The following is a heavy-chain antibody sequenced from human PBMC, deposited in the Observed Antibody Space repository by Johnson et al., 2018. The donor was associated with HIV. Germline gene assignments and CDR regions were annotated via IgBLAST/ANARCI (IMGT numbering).Heavy chain of an antibody. V-gene: IGHV3-11*04. D-gene: IGHD5-12*01. Sequence: QVQLVESGGGLVKPGGSLRLSCTASGFTFSDYYMTWIRQAPGKGLEWVSYIGSSGGTKYYADSVKGRFTISRDNAKNSLYLQMNSLRVEDTAVYYCARDVDKDAFDIWGQGTMVTVSS. CDR1: GFTFSDYY. CDR3: ARDVDKDAFDI. J-gene: IGHJ3*02. CDR2: IGSSGGTK.